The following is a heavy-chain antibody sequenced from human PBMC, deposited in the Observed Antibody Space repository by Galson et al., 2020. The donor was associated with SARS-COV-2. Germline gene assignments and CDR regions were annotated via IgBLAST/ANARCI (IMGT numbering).Heavy chain of an antibody. Sequence: TGGSLRLSCAASGFTFSDYFMSWIRQTPGKGLERVSYISTTGTYTNYAGSVKGRFTISRDKAKSSLYLQINSLRAEDTAVYYCARAPGYCSGGSCPPVDYWGQGTLVTVSS. CDR2: ISTTGTYT. D-gene: IGHD2-15*01. J-gene: IGHJ4*02. CDR3: ARAPGYCSGGSCPPVDY. CDR1: GFTFSDYF. V-gene: IGHV3-11*06.